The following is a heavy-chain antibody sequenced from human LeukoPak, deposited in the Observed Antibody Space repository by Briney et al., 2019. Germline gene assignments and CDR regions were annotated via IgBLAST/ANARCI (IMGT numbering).Heavy chain of an antibody. Sequence: GGSLRLSCAASGFTFSGYAMHWVRQAPGKGLEWVAFIQYDGSNKNYADSVKGRFTISRDNSKNTVYLQMNSLRAEDTAVYYCAKDRYYAYDYWGQGTLVTVSS. D-gene: IGHD1-26*01. CDR2: IQYDGSNK. J-gene: IGHJ4*02. CDR3: AKDRYYAYDY. CDR1: GFTFSGYA. V-gene: IGHV3-30*02.